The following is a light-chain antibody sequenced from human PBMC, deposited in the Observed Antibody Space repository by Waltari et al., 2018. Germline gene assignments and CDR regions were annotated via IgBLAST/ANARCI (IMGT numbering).Light chain of an antibody. CDR1: QSISSSN. CDR3: QQYATTPPD. J-gene: IGKJ3*01. CDR2: GAS. Sequence: EVVLTQSPGTLSLSTGERATLSCRASQSISSSNLAWYQQKPGQAPRLLIFGASSRATGIPDRFRGSGSGTDFSLTISRLEPEDFAVYYCQQYATTPPDFGPGTKVDIK. V-gene: IGKV3-20*01.